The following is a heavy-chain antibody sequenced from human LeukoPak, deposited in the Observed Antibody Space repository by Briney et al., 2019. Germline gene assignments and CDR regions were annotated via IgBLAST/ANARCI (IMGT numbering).Heavy chain of an antibody. D-gene: IGHD5-18*01. Sequence: SETLSLTCTVSGGSISSYYWSWIRQPPGKGLEWVGYIYYSGSTNYNSSLKSRVTVSVDTSKNQFSLKLSSVTAADTAVYYCARGDARGYSYGHFHFDHWGHGTLVTVSS. V-gene: IGHV4-59*01. CDR3: ARGDARGYSYGHFHFDH. CDR1: GGSISSYY. J-gene: IGHJ4*01. CDR2: IYYSGST.